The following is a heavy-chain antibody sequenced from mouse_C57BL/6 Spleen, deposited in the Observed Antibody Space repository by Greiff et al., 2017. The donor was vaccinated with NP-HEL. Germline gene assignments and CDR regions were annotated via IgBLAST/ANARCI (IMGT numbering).Heavy chain of an antibody. CDR2: IYPGDGDT. D-gene: IGHD1-1*01. Sequence: QVQLKESGAELVKPGASVKISCKASGYAFSSYWMNWVKQRPGKGLEWIGQIYPGDGDTNYNGKFKGKATLTADKSSSTAYMQLSSVTSEDSAVYFCARGENYYYGRGRMDYWGQGTSVTVSS. J-gene: IGHJ4*01. V-gene: IGHV1-80*01. CDR1: GYAFSSYW. CDR3: ARGENYYYGRGRMDY.